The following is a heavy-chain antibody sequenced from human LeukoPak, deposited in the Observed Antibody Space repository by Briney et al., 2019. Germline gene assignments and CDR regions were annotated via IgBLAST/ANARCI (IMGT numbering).Heavy chain of an antibody. J-gene: IGHJ4*02. Sequence: SETLSLTCTVSGGSISSYYWSWIRQPPGKGLEWIGYIYYSGSTNYNPSLKSRVTISVDTSKNQFSLKLSSVTAADTAVYYCARALTGGSYYGYWGQGTLVTVSS. CDR1: GGSISSYY. CDR2: IYYSGST. CDR3: ARALTGGSYYGY. V-gene: IGHV4-59*12. D-gene: IGHD1-26*01.